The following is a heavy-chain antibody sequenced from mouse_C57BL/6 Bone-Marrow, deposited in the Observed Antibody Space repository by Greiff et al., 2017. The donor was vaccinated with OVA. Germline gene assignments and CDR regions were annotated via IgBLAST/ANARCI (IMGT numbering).Heavy chain of an antibody. J-gene: IGHJ3*01. V-gene: IGHV1-15*01. CDR3: SPRRGFAY. D-gene: IGHD2-12*01. Sequence: QVQLQQSGAELVRPGASVTLSCKASGYTFTDYEMHWVKQTPVHGLEWIGAIDPETGGTAYNQKFKGKATLTADKSSSTAYMELRSLTSADSAVCYCSPRRGFAYWGQGTLVTVSA. CDR1: GYTFTDYE. CDR2: IDPETGGT.